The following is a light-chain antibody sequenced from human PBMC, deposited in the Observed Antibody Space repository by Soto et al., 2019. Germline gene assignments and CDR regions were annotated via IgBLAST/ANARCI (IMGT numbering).Light chain of an antibody. J-gene: IGKJ4*01. CDR2: GAS. Sequence: EIVLTQSPGTLSLSPGERATLSCRASQSVSSSYLAWYQQKPGQAPRLLIYGASSRATGIPDRFSGSGSGTDFTLTISRLEPEDFAVYYCQQYGNSPLTFGGGPKVDIK. CDR1: QSVSSSY. V-gene: IGKV3-20*01. CDR3: QQYGNSPLT.